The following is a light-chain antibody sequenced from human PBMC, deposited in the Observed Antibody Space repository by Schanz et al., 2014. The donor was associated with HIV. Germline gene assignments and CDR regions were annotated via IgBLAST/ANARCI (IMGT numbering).Light chain of an antibody. CDR2: AAS. Sequence: DIQMTQSPSSLSASVGDRVTITCQASQDIRKYLIWYQQKPGKAPKLLISAASSLQSGVPSRFSGSGSGTDFTLTISSLQPEDFATYYCQQSYTTPRTFGPGTKVDI. CDR3: QQSYTTPRT. CDR1: QDIRKY. V-gene: IGKV1-39*01. J-gene: IGKJ3*01.